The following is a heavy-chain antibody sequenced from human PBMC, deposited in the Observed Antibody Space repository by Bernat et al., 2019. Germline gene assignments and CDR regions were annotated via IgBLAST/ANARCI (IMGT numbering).Heavy chain of an antibody. CDR3: ARPASHYDFWGGYDKGVGAFDI. J-gene: IGHJ3*02. V-gene: IGHV1-46*01. CDR1: GYTFTSYY. CDR2: INPSGGST. D-gene: IGHD3-3*01. Sequence: QVQLVQSGAEVKKPGASVKVSCKASGYTFTSYYMHWVRQAPGQGLEWMGIINPSGGSTSYAQKFQGRVTMTRDTSTSTVYMELSSLRSEDTAVYYCARPASHYDFWGGYDKGVGAFDIWGQGTMVTVSS.